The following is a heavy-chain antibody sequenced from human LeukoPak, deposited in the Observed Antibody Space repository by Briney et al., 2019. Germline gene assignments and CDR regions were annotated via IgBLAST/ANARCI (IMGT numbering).Heavy chain of an antibody. V-gene: IGHV4-61*01. J-gene: IGHJ4*02. CDR3: ALNGDS. D-gene: IGHD2-8*01. CDR1: GGSLRGDNYS. Sequence: SETPSLTCTVSGGSLRGDNYSWIWIRQPPGRGLEWIGNIHHSGSTNYNPSLKSRVTISVDTSKNQFSLRLSSVTAADTAMYYCALNGDSWGQGNLVTVSS. CDR2: IHHSGST.